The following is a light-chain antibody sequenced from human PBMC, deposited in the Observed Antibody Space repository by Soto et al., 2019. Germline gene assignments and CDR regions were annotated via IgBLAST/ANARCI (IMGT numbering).Light chain of an antibody. CDR3: QQYGGSTRF. J-gene: IGKJ4*01. CDR2: GTS. CDR1: QSLSSNS. Sequence: EIVLTQSPVTLSVSPGERATLSCRASQSLSSNSLAWYQQKPGQAPRLLIFGTSSRATAIPDRLSGSGSGTDFTLTISRLEPDDFAVYYCQQYGGSTRFFGGGTKVEIK. V-gene: IGKV3-20*01.